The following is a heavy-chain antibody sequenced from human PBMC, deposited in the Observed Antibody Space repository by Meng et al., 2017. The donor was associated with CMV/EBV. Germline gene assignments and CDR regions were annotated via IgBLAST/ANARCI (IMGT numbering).Heavy chain of an antibody. V-gene: IGHV3-21*01. D-gene: IGHD6-13*01. CDR2: ITGSRTSV. CDR3: ARDIAAAGSYFYFFAMDV. Sequence: GGSLRLSCAAAGFTFNSHTMNWVRQAPGEGLQWVASITGSRTSVLYADSVRGRFTISRDNAKNSLYLQMNSLRAEDTAVYYCARDIAAAGSYFYFFAMDVWGQGTTVTVSS. CDR1: GFTFNSHT. J-gene: IGHJ6*02.